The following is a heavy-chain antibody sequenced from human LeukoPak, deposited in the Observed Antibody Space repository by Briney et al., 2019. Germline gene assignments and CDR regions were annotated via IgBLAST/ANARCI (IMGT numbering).Heavy chain of an antibody. Sequence: SQTLSLTCTVSGGSISSGDYYWCWIRQPPGKGLEWIGYIYYSGSTYYNPSLKSRVTISVDTSKNQLSLKLSSVTAADTAVYYCARETADFWSGYHHAFDIWGQGTMVTVSS. J-gene: IGHJ3*02. CDR2: IYYSGST. CDR1: GGSISSGDYY. D-gene: IGHD3-3*01. V-gene: IGHV4-30-4*08. CDR3: ARETADFWSGYHHAFDI.